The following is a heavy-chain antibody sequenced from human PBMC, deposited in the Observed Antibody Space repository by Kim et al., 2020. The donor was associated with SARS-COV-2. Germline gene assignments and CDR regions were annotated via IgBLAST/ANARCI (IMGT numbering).Heavy chain of an antibody. CDR1: GFTFSRFA. Sequence: GGSLRLSCAASGFTFSRFAIHWVRQAPGKGLEYVSSISSYGDSTSYANSVKGRFTISRDNSKNTLYLQMGSLRAEDMAVYYCARGRGWPAYYYYYMDVWGKGTTVTVSS. CDR3: ARGRGWPAYYYYYMDV. D-gene: IGHD6-19*01. J-gene: IGHJ6*03. CDR2: ISSYGDST. V-gene: IGHV3-64*01.